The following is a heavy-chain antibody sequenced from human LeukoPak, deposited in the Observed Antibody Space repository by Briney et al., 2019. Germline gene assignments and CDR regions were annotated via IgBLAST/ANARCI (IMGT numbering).Heavy chain of an antibody. J-gene: IGHJ6*02. CDR1: GGSISSGGYY. CDR3: ARDYDFWSGYPQPSSGMDV. CDR2: IYYGGST. V-gene: IGHV4-31*03. Sequence: SETLSLTCTVSGGSISSGGYYWSWIRQHPGKGLEWIGYIYYGGSTYYNPSLKSRVTISVDTSKNQFSLKLSSVTAADTAVYYCARDYDFWSGYPQPSSGMDVRGQGTTVTVSS. D-gene: IGHD3-3*01.